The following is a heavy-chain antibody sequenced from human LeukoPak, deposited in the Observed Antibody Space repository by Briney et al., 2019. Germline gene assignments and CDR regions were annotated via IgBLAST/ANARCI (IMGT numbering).Heavy chain of an antibody. CDR2: LDSSGST. D-gene: IGHD4-23*01. CDR3: SRSHDYGGLYFYYYMDV. J-gene: IGHJ6*03. CDR1: GGSISSRSDY. Sequence: SETLSLTCTVSGGSISSRSDYWGWIRQTPGKGLEWIGNLDSSGSTYYNPSLKSRVTISVGTSKNQFSLNLRSVTAADTAIYFCSRSHDYGGLYFYYYMDVWGKGATLTVSS. V-gene: IGHV4-39*01.